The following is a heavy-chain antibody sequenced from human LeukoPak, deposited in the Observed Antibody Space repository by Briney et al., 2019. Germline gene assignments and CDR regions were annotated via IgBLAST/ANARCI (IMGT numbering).Heavy chain of an antibody. D-gene: IGHD3-10*01. V-gene: IGHV1-46*01. CDR2: INPSGGST. Sequence: ASVKGSCKASGYTFTSYYIHWVRQAPGQGLEWMGIINPSGGSTSYAQKFQGRVTMTRDTSTSTVYMELSSLRSEDTAVYYCARDSAMVRGRPYYFDYWGQGTLVTVSS. CDR1: GYTFTSYY. CDR3: ARDSAMVRGRPYYFDY. J-gene: IGHJ4*02.